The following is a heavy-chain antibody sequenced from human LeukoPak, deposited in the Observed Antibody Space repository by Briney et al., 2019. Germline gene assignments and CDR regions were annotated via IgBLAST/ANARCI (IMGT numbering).Heavy chain of an antibody. V-gene: IGHV4-30-4*08. D-gene: IGHD1-26*01. CDR3: ARRGGRATSQNWFDP. CDR2: IYYSGST. J-gene: IGHJ5*02. Sequence: SETLSLTCTVSGDSISSGDYYWSWIRQPPGTGLEWIGYIYYSGSTYYNPSLKSRVSISVDTSKNQLSLKLSSVTVADTAVYYCARRGGRATSQNWFDPWGQGTLVTVSS. CDR1: GDSISSGDYY.